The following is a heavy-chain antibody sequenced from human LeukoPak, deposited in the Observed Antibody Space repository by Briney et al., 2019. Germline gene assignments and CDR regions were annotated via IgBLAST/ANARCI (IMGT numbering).Heavy chain of an antibody. D-gene: IGHD3-3*01. Sequence: ASVKVSCKTSGYTFTGYYMHWVRQAPGQGLEWMGWINPNSGGTNYAQKLQGRVTMTTDTSTSTAYMELRSLRSDDTAVYYCARDPKITILGVAEGYWFDPWGQGTLVTVSS. V-gene: IGHV1-2*02. CDR3: ARDPKITILGVAEGYWFDP. CDR1: GYTFTGYY. CDR2: INPNSGGT. J-gene: IGHJ5*02.